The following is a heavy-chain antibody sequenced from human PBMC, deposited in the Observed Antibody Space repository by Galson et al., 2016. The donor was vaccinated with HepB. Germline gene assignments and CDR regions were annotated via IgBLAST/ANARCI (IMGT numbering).Heavy chain of an antibody. J-gene: IGHJ4*02. D-gene: IGHD5-24*01. CDR1: GFSTPTSGVV. CDR3: AQTLRWLQPPRDY. CDR2: IYLNDDK. V-gene: IGHV2-5*01. Sequence: QDNPTQTLTQTFTIPGFSTPTSGVVVGWIRKPTGKALEWLALIYLNDDKRYRQSLKSRLTITEDTSKNQVVLTMTNMDPVDTATYYCAQTLRWLQPPRDYWGQGILVTVSS.